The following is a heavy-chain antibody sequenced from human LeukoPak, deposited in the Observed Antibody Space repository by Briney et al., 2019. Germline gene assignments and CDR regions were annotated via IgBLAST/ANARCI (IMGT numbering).Heavy chain of an antibody. V-gene: IGHV1-18*01. CDR1: GYTFTSYG. Sequence: ASVKVSCKASGYTFTSYGISWVRQAPGQGLEWMGWISAYNGNTNYTQKLQGRVTMTTDTSTSTAYMELRGLRSDDTAVYYCARDTYYYDSSGYYSSRYRYFDLWGRGTLVTVSS. J-gene: IGHJ2*01. CDR3: ARDTYYYDSSGYYSSRYRYFDL. CDR2: ISAYNGNT. D-gene: IGHD3-22*01.